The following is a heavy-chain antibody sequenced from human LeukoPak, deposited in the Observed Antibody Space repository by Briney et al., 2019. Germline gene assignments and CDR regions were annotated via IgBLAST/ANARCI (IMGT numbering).Heavy chain of an antibody. CDR3: AREGWLQNAFDI. Sequence: GGSLRLSCAASGFTFSSYGMHWVRQAPGKGLEWVAVISYDGSNKYYADSVKGRFTISRDNSNNTLYLQMNSLQAEDTAVYYCAREGWLQNAFDIWGQGTRVTVPS. J-gene: IGHJ3*02. CDR2: ISYDGSNK. CDR1: GFTFSSYG. V-gene: IGHV3-30*03. D-gene: IGHD5-24*01.